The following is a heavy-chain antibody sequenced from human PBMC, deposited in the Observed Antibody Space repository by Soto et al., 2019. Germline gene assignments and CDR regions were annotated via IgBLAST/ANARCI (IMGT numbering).Heavy chain of an antibody. CDR1: GFTFSSYS. Sequence: GGSLRLSCAASGFTFSSYSMNWVRQAPGKGLEWVSSISSSSGYIYYADSVKGRFTVSRDNAKNSLYLQMNSLRAEDTAVYYCARGDDSSGHYPWAFDIWGQGTMVTVSS. CDR2: ISSSSGYI. J-gene: IGHJ3*02. D-gene: IGHD3-22*01. V-gene: IGHV3-21*01. CDR3: ARGDDSSGHYPWAFDI.